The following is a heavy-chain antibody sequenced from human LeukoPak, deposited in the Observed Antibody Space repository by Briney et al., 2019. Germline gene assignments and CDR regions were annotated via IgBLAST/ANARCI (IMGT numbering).Heavy chain of an antibody. J-gene: IGHJ3*02. CDR3: ARFYGGSALDN. V-gene: IGHV3-48*04. CDR1: GFTFSSHN. D-gene: IGHD3-16*01. CDR2: ISSSSSTI. Sequence: PGGSLRLSCAASGFTFSSHNMNWVRQAPGKGLGWVSYISSSSSTIYYADSVKGRFTISRDNAKNTLYLHMNSLRAEDTAVYYCARFYGGSALDNWGQGTMVTVSS.